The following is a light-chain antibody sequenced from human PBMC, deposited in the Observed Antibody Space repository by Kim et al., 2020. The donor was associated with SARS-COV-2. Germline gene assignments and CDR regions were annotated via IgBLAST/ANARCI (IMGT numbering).Light chain of an antibody. Sequence: PCQPSTTPSSGPDSGVSGYNYVSWYQHHPGKAPKLIIYEVTKRPSGVPDRFSGSKSGNTASLTVSGLQAEDEADYYCTTHGGYNYVFGTGTKVTVL. CDR2: EVT. V-gene: IGLV2-8*01. J-gene: IGLJ1*01. CDR3: TTHGGYNYV. CDR1: DSGVSGYNY.